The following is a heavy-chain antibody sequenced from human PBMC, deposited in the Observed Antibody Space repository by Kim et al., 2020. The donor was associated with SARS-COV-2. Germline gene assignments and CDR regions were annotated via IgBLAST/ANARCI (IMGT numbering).Heavy chain of an antibody. J-gene: IGHJ3*02. CDR2: ISWNSGSI. CDR3: AKARVLRWFGTKYDAFDI. V-gene: IGHV3-9*01. Sequence: GGSLRLSCAASGFTFGDYAMHWVRQAPGKGLEWVSGISWNSGSIGYADSVKGRFTISRDNAKNSLYLQMNSLRAEDTALYYCAKARVLRWFGTKYDAFDIWGQGTMVTVSS. D-gene: IGHD3-10*01. CDR1: GFTFGDYA.